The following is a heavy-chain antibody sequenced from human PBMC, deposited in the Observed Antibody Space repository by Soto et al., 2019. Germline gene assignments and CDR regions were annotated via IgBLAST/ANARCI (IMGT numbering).Heavy chain of an antibody. Sequence: PGGSLRLSSSASGFTISSYAMHWVRQAPGKGLESVSVTYSNGGSTHYADSVKGRFTISTDNSKNTLYLQMISLSAEDTAVYYCAKDLTHNYDFWSGPNVYYYGMDVWGQGTTVTVSS. CDR3: AKDLTHNYDFWSGPNVYYYGMDV. J-gene: IGHJ6*02. V-gene: IGHV3-64*04. CDR2: TYSNGGST. CDR1: GFTISSYA. D-gene: IGHD3-3*01.